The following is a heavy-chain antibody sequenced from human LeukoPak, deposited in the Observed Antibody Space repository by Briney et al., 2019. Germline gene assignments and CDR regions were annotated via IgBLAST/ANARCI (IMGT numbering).Heavy chain of an antibody. V-gene: IGHV3-53*01. Sequence: GGSLRLSCAASEFTVSSSYMTWIRQAPGKGLEWVSLIYSGGSICYADSVKGRFTISRDNSKNTLYLEMNSLRAEDTAVYYCARGGYKSSSAFYYMDVWGKGTTVTVSS. CDR1: EFTVSSSY. J-gene: IGHJ6*03. CDR2: IYSGGSI. CDR3: ARGGYKSSSAFYYMDV. D-gene: IGHD6-6*01.